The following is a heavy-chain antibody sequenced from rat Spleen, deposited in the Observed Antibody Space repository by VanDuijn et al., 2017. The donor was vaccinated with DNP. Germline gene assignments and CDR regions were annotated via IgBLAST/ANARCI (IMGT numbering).Heavy chain of an antibody. V-gene: IGHV5-31*01. Sequence: EVQLVESGGGPVQPGRSLKLSCVASGFIFSNYWMTWIRQAPGKGLEWVASISPSGGSTYYRDSVKGRFTISRDNAKSTLYLQVNSLRSEDTATYYCATSDGAGFVYWGQGTLVTVSS. CDR3: ATSDGAGFVY. J-gene: IGHJ3*01. D-gene: IGHD3-7*01. CDR1: GFIFSNYW. CDR2: ISPSGGST.